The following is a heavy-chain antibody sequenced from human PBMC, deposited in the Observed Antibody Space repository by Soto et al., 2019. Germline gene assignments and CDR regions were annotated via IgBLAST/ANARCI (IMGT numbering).Heavy chain of an antibody. CDR3: VRSSGYYNSGGYYFDY. CDR2: IFFSGTT. J-gene: IGHJ4*02. Sequence: QLQLQEAGPGLVKPSETLSLTCTVSGASISRGTYYWGWIRQPPGKGLEWLGTIFFSGTTYYSPSLQSRVTISVDPSKNQFSLKLASVTAADTAVFYCVRSSGYYNSGGYYFDYWGQGTLVTVSS. V-gene: IGHV4-39*01. CDR1: GASISRGTYY. D-gene: IGHD3-9*01.